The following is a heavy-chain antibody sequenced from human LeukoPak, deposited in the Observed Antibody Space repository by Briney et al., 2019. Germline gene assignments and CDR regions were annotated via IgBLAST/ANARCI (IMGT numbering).Heavy chain of an antibody. CDR1: GFTFSSYA. J-gene: IGHJ4*02. Sequence: GGSLRLSCAASGFTFSSYAMNWVRQAPGKGLEWVSAISGSGGSTYYADSVKGRFTISRDNSKNTLYLQMNSLRAEDTAVYYCAKDSLLWFGELPLYYFDYWGQGTLVTVSS. CDR2: ISGSGGST. D-gene: IGHD3-10*01. CDR3: AKDSLLWFGELPLYYFDY. V-gene: IGHV3-23*01.